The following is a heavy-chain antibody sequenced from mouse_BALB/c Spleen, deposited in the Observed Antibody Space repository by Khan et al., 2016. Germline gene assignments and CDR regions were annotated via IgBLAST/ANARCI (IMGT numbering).Heavy chain of an antibody. Sequence: QVQLKESGPGLVPPSQSLSITCTVSGFSLPRYGVHWVRQPQGKGLNLLGVIGDGGSTDYNSALMSRLSLSKDNSKSQVFLNMNSLQTDDTAMYXCASDWFRHAKDYWGQRTSVT. CDR1: GFSLPRYG. J-gene: IGHJ4*01. CDR3: ASDWFRHAKDY. CDR2: IGDGGST. D-gene: IGHD2-2*01. V-gene: IGHV2-9*02.